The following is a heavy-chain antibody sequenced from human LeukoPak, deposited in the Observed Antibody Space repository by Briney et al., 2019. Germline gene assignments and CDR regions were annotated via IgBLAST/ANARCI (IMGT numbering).Heavy chain of an antibody. J-gene: IGHJ4*02. CDR1: GGSISSGGYS. CDR3: ARGGTDYGDYVFDY. D-gene: IGHD4-17*01. CDR2: IHHSGST. V-gene: IGHV4-30-2*01. Sequence: PSETLSLTCAVSGGSISSGGYSWSWIRQPPGKGLEWIGYIHHSGSTYYNPSLKSRVTISVDRSKNQFSLKLSSVTAADTAVYYCARGGTDYGDYVFDYWGQGTLVTVSS.